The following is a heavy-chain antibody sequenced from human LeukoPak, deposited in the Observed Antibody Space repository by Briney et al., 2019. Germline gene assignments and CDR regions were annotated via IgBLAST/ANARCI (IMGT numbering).Heavy chain of an antibody. J-gene: IGHJ4*02. CDR2: LSYDGSDK. CDR3: ARDRGSPLRKPIPRDYYFDS. V-gene: IGHV3-30*04. CDR1: RFIFSSYA. Sequence: GGSLRLSCAASRFIFSSYAMHWVRQAPGKGLKWVAVLSYDGSDKYYADSVKGRFTISRDNSRNTLYLQMNSLRTEDTAMYYCARDRGSPLRKPIPRDYYFDSWGQGSLVTVSS. D-gene: IGHD2-21*01.